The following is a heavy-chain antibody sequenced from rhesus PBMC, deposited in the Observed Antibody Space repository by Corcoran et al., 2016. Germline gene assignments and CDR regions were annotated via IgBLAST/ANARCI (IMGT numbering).Heavy chain of an antibody. CDR2: IYGGSGST. D-gene: IGHD5-36*02. J-gene: IGHJ4*01. CDR3: ARRVATVTLSYFDY. CDR1: GGSISSSNW. Sequence: QVQLQESGPGLVKPSETLSLTCAVSGGSISSSNWWSWIRQSPGKGLEWIGYIYGGSGSTIYNPSPKRRLTISTATAKNQFARKRSSVTAADTAVYYWARRVATVTLSYFDYWGQGVLVTVSS. V-gene: IGHV4S7*01.